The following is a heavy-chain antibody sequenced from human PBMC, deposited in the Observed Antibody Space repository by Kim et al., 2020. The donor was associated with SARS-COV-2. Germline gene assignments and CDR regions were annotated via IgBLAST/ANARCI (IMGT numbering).Heavy chain of an antibody. CDR1: GFTFSDYY. V-gene: IGHV3-11*06. J-gene: IGHJ4*02. CDR3: ARDRAAAGTGGIDY. Sequence: GGSLRLSCAASGFTFSDYYMSWIRQAPGKGLEWVSYISSSSSYTNYADSVKGRFTISRDNAKNSLYLQMNSLRAEDTAVYYCARDRAAAGTGGIDYWGQGTLVTVSS. CDR2: ISSSSSYT. D-gene: IGHD6-13*01.